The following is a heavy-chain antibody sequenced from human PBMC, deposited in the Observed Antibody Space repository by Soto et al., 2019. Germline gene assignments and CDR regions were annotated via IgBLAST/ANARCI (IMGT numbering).Heavy chain of an antibody. CDR1: GGSISSGGYS. CDR3: GSWQLVPGWFDP. Sequence: SETLSPTCAVSGGSISSGGYSWSWIRQPPGKGLEWIGYIYHSGSTYYNPSLKSRVTISVDRSKNQFSLKLSSVTAADTAVYHCGSWQLVPGWFDPWGQETLGTVSS. V-gene: IGHV4-30-2*01. D-gene: IGHD6-13*01. CDR2: IYHSGST. J-gene: IGHJ5*02.